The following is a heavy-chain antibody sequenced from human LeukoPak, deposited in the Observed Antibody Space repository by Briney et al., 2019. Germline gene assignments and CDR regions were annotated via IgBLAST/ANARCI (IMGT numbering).Heavy chain of an antibody. CDR2: IYYSGST. D-gene: IGHD5-12*01. CDR1: GFTFSSYA. J-gene: IGHJ5*02. CDR3: ARHIVATIDGDWFDP. V-gene: IGHV4-59*08. Sequence: GSLRLSCAASGFTFSSYAMSWIRQPPGKGLEWIGYIYYSGSTNYNPSLKSRVTISVDTSKNQFSLKLSSVTAADTAVYYCARHIVATIDGDWFDPWGQGTLVTVSS.